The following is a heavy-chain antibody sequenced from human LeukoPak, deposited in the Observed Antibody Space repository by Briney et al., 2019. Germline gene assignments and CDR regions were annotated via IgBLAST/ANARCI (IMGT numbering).Heavy chain of an antibody. D-gene: IGHD6-13*01. CDR3: AKDIVELQQLVFDY. Sequence: PGGSLRLSCAASGFTFDDYAMHWVRQAPGKGLEWVSGISWNSGSIGYADSVKGRFTISRDNAKNSLYLQMNSLRAEDTALYYCAKDIVELQQLVFDYWGQGTLVTVSS. V-gene: IGHV3-9*01. J-gene: IGHJ4*02. CDR2: ISWNSGSI. CDR1: GFTFDDYA.